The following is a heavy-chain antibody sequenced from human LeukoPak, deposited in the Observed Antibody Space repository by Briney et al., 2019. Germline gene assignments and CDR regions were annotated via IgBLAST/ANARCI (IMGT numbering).Heavy chain of an antibody. J-gene: IGHJ4*02. CDR3: AKDIGGYDSLIDY. V-gene: IGHV3-43*01. D-gene: IGHD5-12*01. Sequence: PGGSLRLSCAASGFTFDDYTMHWVRHAPGKGLEWVSLISWDGGSTYYADSVKGRFTISRDNSKNSLYLQMNSLRTEDTALYYCAKDIGGYDSLIDYWGQGTLVTVSS. CDR1: GFTFDDYT. CDR2: ISWDGGST.